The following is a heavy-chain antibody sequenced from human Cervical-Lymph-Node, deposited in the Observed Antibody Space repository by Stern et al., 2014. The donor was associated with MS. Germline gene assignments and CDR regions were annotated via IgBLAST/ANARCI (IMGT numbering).Heavy chain of an antibody. CDR3: ALSSETSDRWYSLGYDL. V-gene: IGHV1-69*01. Sequence: QVQLVESGAEVTKPGSSVKVSCKASGGTFSKFPSSWVRQAPGQGLEWVGGIFPVCGTPTYAQEFRGRVTITGDVSTSTVYMELSSLRSDDTAVYYCALSSETSDRWYSLGYDLWGQGTLVTVSS. J-gene: IGHJ5*02. D-gene: IGHD6-13*01. CDR1: GGTFSKFP. CDR2: IFPVCGTP.